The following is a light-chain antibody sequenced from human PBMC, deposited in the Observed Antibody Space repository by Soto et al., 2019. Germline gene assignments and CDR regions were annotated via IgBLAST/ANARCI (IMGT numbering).Light chain of an antibody. CDR1: QSVTSDY. Sequence: PGERATLSCRATQSVTSDYLAWYQQKPGQAPRLLIYAASSRATGIPVRFSGSGSGTDFTLTITRLEPEDSAVYYCQHYQQYRSSSTWTFGQGTKVEIK. CDR3: QHYQQYRSSSTWT. J-gene: IGKJ1*01. V-gene: IGKV3-20*01. CDR2: AAS.